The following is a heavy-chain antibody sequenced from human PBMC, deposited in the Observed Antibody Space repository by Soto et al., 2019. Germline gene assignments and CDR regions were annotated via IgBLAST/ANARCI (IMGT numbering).Heavy chain of an antibody. CDR2: IGAARDP. D-gene: IGHD2-2*02. V-gene: IGHV3-13*05. CDR3: ARAYTGRLPRRADYYYAMDV. J-gene: IGHJ6*02. Sequence: SLRLSCATSGFTFSNFDMHWVRQVPGKGLEWVSAIGAARDPYYLGSVKGRFTISRENAKNSVYLQMNDLRAGDLAVYYCARAYTGRLPRRADYYYAMDVWGQGTTVTVSS. CDR1: GFTFSNFD.